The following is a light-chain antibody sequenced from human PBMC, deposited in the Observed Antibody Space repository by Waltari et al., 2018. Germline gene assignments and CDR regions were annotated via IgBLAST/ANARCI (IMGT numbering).Light chain of an antibody. CDR1: QSLVHSDGKTY. J-gene: IGKJ1*01. CDR3: MQATHWPLT. CDR2: KVS. Sequence: VVMTQSELSLPVNVGQPASITRRSSQSLVHSDGKTYLHWFQQRPGQSPRRLIYKVSNRDSGGPDRVGGSGSGADVTLKISRVEAEDVGVYYCMQATHWPLTFGQGTKVEVK. V-gene: IGKV2-30*02.